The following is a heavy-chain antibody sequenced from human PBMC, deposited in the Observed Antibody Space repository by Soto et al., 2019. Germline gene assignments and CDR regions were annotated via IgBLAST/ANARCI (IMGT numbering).Heavy chain of an antibody. CDR1: GGSISSGDYY. D-gene: IGHD2-2*02. Sequence: QVQLQESGPGLVKPSQTLSLTCTVSGGSISSGDYYWSWIRQPPGKGLEWIGYIYYSGCPYYNPSLQSRVTISVDTSKNQFSLKLSSVTAADTAVYYCAREQDKDIPNDYWGQGTLVTVSS. V-gene: IGHV4-30-4*01. CDR2: IYYSGCP. CDR3: AREQDKDIPNDY. J-gene: IGHJ4*02.